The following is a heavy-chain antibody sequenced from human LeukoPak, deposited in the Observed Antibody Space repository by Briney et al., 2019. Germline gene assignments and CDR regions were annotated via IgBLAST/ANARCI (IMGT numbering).Heavy chain of an antibody. J-gene: IGHJ4*02. CDR2: INHSGST. V-gene: IGHV4-34*01. Sequence: SETLSLTCAVYGGSFSGYYWSWIRQPPGKGLEWIGEINHSGSTNYNPSLKSRVTISVDTSKNQFSLKLSSVTAADTAVYYCARQYYYDSSGYYPFDYWGQGTLVTVSS. CDR1: GGSFSGYY. D-gene: IGHD3-22*01. CDR3: ARQYYYDSSGYYPFDY.